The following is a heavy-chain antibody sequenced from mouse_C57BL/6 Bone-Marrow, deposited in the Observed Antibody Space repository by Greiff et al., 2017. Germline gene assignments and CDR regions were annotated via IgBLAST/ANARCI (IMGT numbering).Heavy chain of an antibody. CDR2: IYPGSGST. Sequence: QVQLQQPGAELVKPGASVKMSCKASGYTFTSYWITWVKQRPGQGLEWIGDIYPGSGSTNYNKKFKSKATLTVDTSSSTAYMQLSSLTSEDSAVYYCARQGRGRGNALDYWGQGTSVTVSS. J-gene: IGHJ4*01. CDR1: GYTFTSYW. CDR3: ARQGRGRGNALDY. V-gene: IGHV1-55*01. D-gene: IGHD1-1*01.